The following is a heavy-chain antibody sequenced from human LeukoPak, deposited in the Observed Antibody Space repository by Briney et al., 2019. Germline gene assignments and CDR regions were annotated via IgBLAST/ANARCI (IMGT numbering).Heavy chain of an antibody. J-gene: IGHJ4*02. CDR1: GFIFSSYS. V-gene: IGHV3-48*02. CDR2: ISTTGSTI. Sequence: GGPLRLSCAASGFIFSSYSMNWVRRAPGKGLEWVSYISTTGSTIYYADSVKGRFTISRDNAKNSLYLQMNSLRDEDTAVYYCARDRSSSGYYPFDYWGQGTLVTVSS. D-gene: IGHD3-22*01. CDR3: ARDRSSSGYYPFDY.